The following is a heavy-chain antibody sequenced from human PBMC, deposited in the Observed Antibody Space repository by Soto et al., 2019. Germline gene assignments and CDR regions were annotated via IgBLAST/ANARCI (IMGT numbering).Heavy chain of an antibody. D-gene: IGHD5-12*01. CDR3: ASDPGRGYSGYETLTDYYYGMDV. J-gene: IGHJ6*02. V-gene: IGHV3-30-3*01. CDR2: ISYDGSNK. CDR1: GFTFSSYA. Sequence: GGSLRLSCAASGFTFSSYAMHWVRQAPGKGLEWVAVISYDGSNKYYADSVKGRFTISRDNSKNTLYLQMNSLRAEDTAAYYCASDPGRGYSGYETLTDYYYGMDVWGQGPTVTSP.